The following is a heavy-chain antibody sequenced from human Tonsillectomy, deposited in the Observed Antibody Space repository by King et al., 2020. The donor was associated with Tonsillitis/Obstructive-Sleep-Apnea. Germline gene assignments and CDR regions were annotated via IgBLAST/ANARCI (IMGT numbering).Heavy chain of an antibody. D-gene: IGHD2-8*01. CDR3: ARTGYCTNGVCYRGNAFDI. V-gene: IGHV4-34*01. CDR2: INHSGST. Sequence: VQLQQWGAGLLKPSETLSLTCTVYGGSFSGYYWSWIRQPPGKGLEWIGEINHSGSTNYNLSLKSRVTISVDTSKNHFSLKLSSVTAADTAVYYCARTGYCTNGVCYRGNAFDIWGQGTMVTVSS. CDR1: GGSFSGYY. J-gene: IGHJ3*02.